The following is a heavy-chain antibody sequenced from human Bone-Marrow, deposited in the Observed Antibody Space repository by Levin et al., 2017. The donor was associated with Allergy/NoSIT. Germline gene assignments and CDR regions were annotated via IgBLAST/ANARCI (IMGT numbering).Heavy chain of an antibody. CDR2: IYTSGST. J-gene: IGHJ2*01. CDR3: AREFTSGWYRFLYWYFDL. CDR1: GGSISSYY. D-gene: IGHD6-19*01. V-gene: IGHV4-4*07. Sequence: SQTLSLTCTVSGGSISSYYWSWIRQPAGKGLEWIGRIYTSGSTNYNPSLKSRVTMSVDTSKNQFSLKLSSVTAADTAVYYCAREFTSGWYRFLYWYFDLWGRGTLVTVSS.